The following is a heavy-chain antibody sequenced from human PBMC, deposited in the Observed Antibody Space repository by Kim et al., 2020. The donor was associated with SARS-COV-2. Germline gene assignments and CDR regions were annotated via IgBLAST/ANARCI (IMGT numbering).Heavy chain of an antibody. J-gene: IGHJ4*02. V-gene: IGHV1-18*01. CDR1: GYTFTSYG. Sequence: KVSCKASGYTFTSYGISWVRQAPGQGLEWMGWISAYNGNTNYAQKLQGRVTMTTDTSTSTAYMELRSLRSDDTAVYYCARTRYYDILTGYPTKYYFDYWGQGTLDTVSS. CDR2: ISAYNGNT. D-gene: IGHD3-9*01. CDR3: ARTRYYDILTGYPTKYYFDY.